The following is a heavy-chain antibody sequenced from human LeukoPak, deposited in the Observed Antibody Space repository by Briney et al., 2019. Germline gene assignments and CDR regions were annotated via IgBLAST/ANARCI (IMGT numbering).Heavy chain of an antibody. CDR2: IIPIFGTT. V-gene: IGHV1-69*05. J-gene: IGHJ4*02. CDR1: GGTFRSCA. Sequence: ASVKVSYKASGGTFRSCAIGWVRQAPGQGLEWMGGIIPIFGTTKYAQKFQGRVTISTHESTSTVYMELSSLRPEDTAVYYCAREKSGGTTGPHFEHWGQGTLVTVSS. CDR3: AREKSGGTTGPHFEH. D-gene: IGHD1-14*01.